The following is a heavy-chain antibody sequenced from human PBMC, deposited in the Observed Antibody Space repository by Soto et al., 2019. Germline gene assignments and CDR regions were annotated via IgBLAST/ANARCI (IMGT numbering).Heavy chain of an antibody. V-gene: IGHV1-2*04. D-gene: IGHD4-17*01. CDR3: ARGDYGTTGGFDCYFDL. CDR1: GYTFTGYY. J-gene: IGHJ2*01. Sequence: QVQLVQSGAEVKKPGASVKVSCKASGYTFTGYYIHWVRQAPGQGLEWVGWINPNSGATNNEQKFQGWVTMTRETSISTAYMELTRLRSDDTAVYYCARGDYGTTGGFDCYFDLWGRGTLVTVSS. CDR2: INPNSGAT.